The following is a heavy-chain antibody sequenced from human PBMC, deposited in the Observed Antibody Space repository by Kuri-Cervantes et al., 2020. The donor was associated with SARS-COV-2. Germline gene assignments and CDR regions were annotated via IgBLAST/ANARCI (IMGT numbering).Heavy chain of an antibody. Sequence: GESLKISCAASGFTFDDYAMHWVRQAPGKGLEWVSPISGDGGSTYYADSVKGRFTISRDNSKNTLYLQMNSLRAEDTAVYYCAKDLDQQLPVWGQGTLVTVSS. CDR2: ISGDGGST. V-gene: IGHV3-43*02. D-gene: IGHD6-13*01. J-gene: IGHJ4*02. CDR3: AKDLDQQLPV. CDR1: GFTFDDYA.